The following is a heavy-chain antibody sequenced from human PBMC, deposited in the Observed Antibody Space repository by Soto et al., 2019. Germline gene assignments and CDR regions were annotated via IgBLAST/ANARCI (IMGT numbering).Heavy chain of an antibody. J-gene: IGHJ5*02. CDR1: GYTFTNND. V-gene: IGHV1-8*02. CDR3: ARMESFGSLNWFDP. Sequence: ASVKVSCKDSGYTFTNNDVSWVRQATGQGREWMGWMNPGSGDTGYAQKFQGRVTMTRDISIATAYMELNSLTSEDTAIYYCARMESFGSLNWFDPWGQGTLVTVSS. D-gene: IGHD5-18*01. CDR2: MNPGSGDT.